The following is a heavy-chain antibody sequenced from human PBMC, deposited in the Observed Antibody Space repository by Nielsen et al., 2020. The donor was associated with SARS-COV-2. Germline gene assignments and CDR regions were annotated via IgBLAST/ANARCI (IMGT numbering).Heavy chain of an antibody. V-gene: IGHV4-4*02. CDR3: ARGDLVVVPSPILGLGPFFYYFYLDV. D-gene: IGHD2-2*01. J-gene: IGHJ6*03. CDR1: GGSVSSNDW. CDR2: VSHSGSI. Sequence: SETLSLTCAVSGGSVSSNDWWTWVRQSPGKGLEWIGEVSHSGSINFNPSLKSRVTISADRSKNQFSLILSSVTAADTAVYYCARGDLVVVPSPILGLGPFFYYFYLDVWGKGTTVIVSS.